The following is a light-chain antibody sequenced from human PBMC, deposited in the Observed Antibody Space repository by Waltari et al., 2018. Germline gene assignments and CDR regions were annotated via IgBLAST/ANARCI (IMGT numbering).Light chain of an antibody. CDR1: QTINNW. J-gene: IGKJ2*01. CDR3: QQYHSTPYT. V-gene: IGKV1-5*03. CDR2: KAS. Sequence: DIQMTQSPSTLSASVGDRVTITCRASQTINNWLAWYQQKPGKAPKLLIYKASGLENGVPSRFSGSGSGTEFTLVISSLQPDDFGTYYCQQYHSTPYTFGQGTNLEIK.